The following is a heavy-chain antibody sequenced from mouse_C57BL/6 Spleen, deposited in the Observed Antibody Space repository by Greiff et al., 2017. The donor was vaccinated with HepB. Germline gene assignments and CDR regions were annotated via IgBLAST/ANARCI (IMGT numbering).Heavy chain of an antibody. Sequence: VQLQQSGAELARPGASVKLSCKASGYTFTSYGISWVKQRTGQGLEWIGEIYPRSGNTYYNEKFKGKATLTADKSSSTAYMERRSLTSEDSAVYFCDAGAYWGQGTLVTVSA. CDR3: DAGAY. V-gene: IGHV1-81*01. CDR1: GYTFTSYG. J-gene: IGHJ3*01. CDR2: IYPRSGNT.